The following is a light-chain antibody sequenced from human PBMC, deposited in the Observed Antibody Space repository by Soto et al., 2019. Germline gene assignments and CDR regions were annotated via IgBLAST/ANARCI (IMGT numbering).Light chain of an antibody. CDR3: QAWDSSTGLV. Sequence: SYELTQPPSVSVSPGQTASITCSGDKLGDKYACWYQQKPGQSPVLVIYQDSKRPSGIPERFSGSNSGNTATLTISGTQAMAEADYYCQAWDSSTGLVFGGGTKVTVL. CDR2: QDS. CDR1: KLGDKY. V-gene: IGLV3-1*01. J-gene: IGLJ2*01.